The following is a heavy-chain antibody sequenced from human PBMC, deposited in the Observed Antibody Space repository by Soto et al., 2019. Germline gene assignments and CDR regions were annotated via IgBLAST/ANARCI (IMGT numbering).Heavy chain of an antibody. V-gene: IGHV4-59*01. D-gene: IGHD3-16*02. Sequence: QVQLQESGPGLVKPSETLSLTCTVSGTSFTTYYWSWIRQPPGKGLGWIGYIFYSGHIKYNPSLKSRVTMSVDTSKNQFSLKLSSVTAADTAMYYCAREEGGYRFDYWGQGTLVTVSS. CDR1: GTSFTTYY. CDR2: IFYSGHI. J-gene: IGHJ4*02. CDR3: AREEGGYRFDY.